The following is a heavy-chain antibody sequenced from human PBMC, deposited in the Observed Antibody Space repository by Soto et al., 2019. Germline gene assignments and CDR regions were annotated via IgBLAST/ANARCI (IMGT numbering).Heavy chain of an antibody. CDR1: GASVSGGSYY. CDR2: IYYSGTT. V-gene: IGHV4-61*01. CDR3: ARHSPPFFYGSGPWDV. D-gene: IGHD3-10*01. Sequence: SETLSLTCTVSGASVSGGSYYWSWIRQSPGKGLEWIGYIYYSGTTNYNPSLRSRVTISVDTSKNQFSLKLSSLIAADTAVFYCARHSPPFFYGSGPWDVWGQGTTVTVSS. J-gene: IGHJ6*02.